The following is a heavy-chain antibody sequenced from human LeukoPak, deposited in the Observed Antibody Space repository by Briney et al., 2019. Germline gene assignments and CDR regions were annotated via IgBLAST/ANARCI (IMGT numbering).Heavy chain of an antibody. CDR3: ARLSQAVAGFDY. D-gene: IGHD6-19*01. V-gene: IGHV3-74*01. J-gene: IGHJ4*02. Sequence: GGSLRLSCAASGFTFSSYWMHWVREAPGKGLVWVSRINSDGSSTSYADSVKGRFTISRDNAKNTLYLQMNSLRAEDTAVYYCARLSQAVAGFDYWGQGTLVTVSS. CDR1: GFTFSSYW. CDR2: INSDGSST.